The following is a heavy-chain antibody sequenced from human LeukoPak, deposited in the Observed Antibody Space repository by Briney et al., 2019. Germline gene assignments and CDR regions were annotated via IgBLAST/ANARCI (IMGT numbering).Heavy chain of an antibody. CDR3: ARSVVVPAAIGGVRPNWFDP. CDR1: GDSVSSNSAA. D-gene: IGHD2-2*01. V-gene: IGHV6-1*01. J-gene: IGHJ5*02. CDR2: TYYRSKWYN. Sequence: SQTLSLTCAISGDSVSSNSAAWNWIRQSPSRGLEWLGRTYYRSKWYNDYAVSVKSRITINPDTSKNQFSLQLNSVTPEDTAVYYCARSVVVPAAIGGVRPNWFDPWGQGTLVTVSS.